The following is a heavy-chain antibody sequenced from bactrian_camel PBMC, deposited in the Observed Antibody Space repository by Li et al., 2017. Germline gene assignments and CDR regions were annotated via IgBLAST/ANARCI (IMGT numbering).Heavy chain of an antibody. V-gene: IGHV3S1*01. CDR1: GFTFSNYV. J-gene: IGHJ4*01. Sequence: HVQLVESGGGLVQPGGSLRLSCAASGFTFSNYVMYWVRQAPGKGLEWVSSSWSGGDTIYADSVKGRFTISRDNAKNTLYLQLNSLKIEDTAMYFCANLGSGISRLWGQGTQVTVS. CDR2: SSWSGGDT. D-gene: IGHD1*01. CDR3: ANLGSGISRL.